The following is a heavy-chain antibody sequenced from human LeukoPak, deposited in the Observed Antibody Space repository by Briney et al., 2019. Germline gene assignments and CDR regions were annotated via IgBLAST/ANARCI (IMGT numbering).Heavy chain of an antibody. CDR3: AKGGPIFGVVIIPLFDY. Sequence: GRSLRLSCAASGFTFSSYGMHWVRQAPGKGLEWVAVISYDGSNKYYADSVKGRFTISRDNSKNTLYLQMNSLRAEDTAVYYCAKGGPIFGVVIIPLFDYWGQGTLATVSS. CDR1: GFTFSSYG. D-gene: IGHD3-3*01. J-gene: IGHJ4*02. V-gene: IGHV3-30*18. CDR2: ISYDGSNK.